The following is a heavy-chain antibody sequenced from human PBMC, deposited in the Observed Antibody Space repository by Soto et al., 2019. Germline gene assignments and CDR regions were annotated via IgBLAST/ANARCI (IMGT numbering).Heavy chain of an antibody. J-gene: IGHJ3*02. V-gene: IGHV6-1*01. CDR3: ARVQWKGGSGTSAFDI. CDR2: TYYRSKWYN. D-gene: IGHD3-10*01. Sequence: PSQTLSLTCAISGDSVSSNSAAWNWIRQSPSRGLEWLGRTYYRSKWYNDYAVSVKSRITINPDTSKNQFSLQLNSVTPEDTAVYYCARVQWKGGSGTSAFDIWGQGTMVTVSS. CDR1: GDSVSSNSAA.